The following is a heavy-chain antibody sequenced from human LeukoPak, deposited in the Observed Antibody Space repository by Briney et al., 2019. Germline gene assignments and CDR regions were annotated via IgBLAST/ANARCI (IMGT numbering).Heavy chain of an antibody. J-gene: IGHJ2*01. CDR2: IYSGATT. CDR3: VRLEEHYHLKLDL. V-gene: IGHV3-53*01. CDR1: GFTHIYCY. Sequence: GGSLRLSFPACGFTHIYCYRNGVGQAPGKGLEWVSVIYSGATTYYADPVRGRLTIPRDTSKRTESIQMNSLRAENTAVYFCVRLEEHYHLKLDLWGGGPLVTVSS. D-gene: IGHD1/OR15-1a*01.